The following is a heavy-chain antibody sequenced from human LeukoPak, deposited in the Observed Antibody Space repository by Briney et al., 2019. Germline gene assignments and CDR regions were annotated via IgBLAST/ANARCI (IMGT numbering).Heavy chain of an antibody. V-gene: IGHV3-48*04. CDR2: ISSSSSTI. Sequence: GGSLRLSCAASGFTFSTFGMNWVRQAPAKGLEWVSYISSSSSTIYYADSVKGRFTVSRDNAQNSPYLQMNGLRAGDTAVYYCARYSVDTSGYPKLDYWGEGTLVIVFS. D-gene: IGHD3-22*01. J-gene: IGHJ4*02. CDR3: ARYSVDTSGYPKLDY. CDR1: GFTFSTFG.